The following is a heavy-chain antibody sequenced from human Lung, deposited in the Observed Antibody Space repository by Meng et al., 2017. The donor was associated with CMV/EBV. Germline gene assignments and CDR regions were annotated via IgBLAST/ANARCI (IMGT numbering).Heavy chain of an antibody. CDR2: VYPGDSDT. J-gene: IGHJ4*02. V-gene: IGHV5-51*01. CDR3: ARMRCDGDCFFDY. D-gene: IGHD2-21*01. CDR1: GYTFTNYW. Sequence: SXXASGYTFTNYWIAWVRQMPGKGLEWMGFVYPGDSDTRYSPSVQGQATISADKSISTAYLQWSSLKASDTAIYYCARMRCDGDCFFDYWGQGTLVTVSS.